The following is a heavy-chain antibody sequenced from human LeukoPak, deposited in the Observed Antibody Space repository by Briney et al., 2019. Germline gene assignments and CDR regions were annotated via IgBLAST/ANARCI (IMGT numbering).Heavy chain of an antibody. V-gene: IGHV3-7*01. J-gene: IGHJ1*01. Sequence: PGGSLRLSCEGSGFTSSNDWMGWVRPAPGEGLRWVANIKTDGSEKYYVDSVEGRFTISRDNAKNSLCLQMNSLRAEDTAVYYCATYSSLNRREFQFWGQGTLLTVSS. D-gene: IGHD3-22*01. CDR1: GFTSSNDW. CDR3: ATYSSLNRREFQF. CDR2: IKTDGSEK.